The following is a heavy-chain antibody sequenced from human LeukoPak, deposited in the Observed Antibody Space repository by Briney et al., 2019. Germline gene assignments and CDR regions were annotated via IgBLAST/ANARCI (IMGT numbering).Heavy chain of an antibody. CDR1: GYTFTSYG. CDR2: FSAYNGNT. J-gene: IGHJ5*02. D-gene: IGHD5-24*01. CDR3: ARDSDGERVSWFDP. Sequence: ASVKVSCKASGYTFTSYGISWVRQAPGQGLEWMGWFSAYNGNTNYAQKLQGRVTMTTDTSTSTAYMELRSLRSDDTAVYYCARDSDGERVSWFDPWGQGTLVTVSS. V-gene: IGHV1-18*04.